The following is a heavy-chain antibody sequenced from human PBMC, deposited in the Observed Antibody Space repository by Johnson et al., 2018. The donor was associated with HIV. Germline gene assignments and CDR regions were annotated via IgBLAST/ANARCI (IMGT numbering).Heavy chain of an antibody. D-gene: IGHD3-22*01. CDR3: AKGIVVGVRAFDI. Sequence: QVQLVESGGGVVQPGRSLRLSCAASGFTFSSYAMHWVRQAPGKGLEWVSVIDTAGSTYDADSVKGRFTISRDNSKNTMYLQMNSLRAEDTAVYYCAKGIVVGVRAFDIWGQGTMVTVSS. CDR1: GFTFSSYA. J-gene: IGHJ3*02. V-gene: IGHV3-NL1*01. CDR2: IDTAGST.